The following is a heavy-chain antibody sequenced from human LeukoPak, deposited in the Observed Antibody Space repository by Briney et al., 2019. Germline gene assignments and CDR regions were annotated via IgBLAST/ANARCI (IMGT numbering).Heavy chain of an antibody. J-gene: IGHJ3*02. CDR2: IYYSGST. CDR3: ARGRFGYYGSGSYYNAWNDAFDI. Sequence: KPSETLSLTCTVSGGSISSSSYYWGWIRQPPGKGLEWIGSIYYSGSTYYNPSLKSRVTISVDTSKNQFSLKLSSVTAADTAVYYCARGRFGYYGSGSYYNAWNDAFDIWGQGTMVTVSS. D-gene: IGHD3-10*01. CDR1: GGSISSSSYY. V-gene: IGHV4-39*07.